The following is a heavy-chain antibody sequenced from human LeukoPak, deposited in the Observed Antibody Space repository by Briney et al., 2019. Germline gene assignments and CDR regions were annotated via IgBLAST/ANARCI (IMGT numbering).Heavy chain of an antibody. CDR3: ARFGIYGSGSYSRPYDY. CDR2: IYYSGST. D-gene: IGHD3-10*01. J-gene: IGHJ4*02. CDR1: GDSISSSSYY. Sequence: SETLSLTCTVSGDSISSSSYYWGWIRQPPGKGLEWIGSIYYSGSTYYNPSLKSRVTISVDTPKNQFSLKLSSVTAADTAVYYCARFGIYGSGSYSRPYDYWGQGTLVTVSS. V-gene: IGHV4-39*01.